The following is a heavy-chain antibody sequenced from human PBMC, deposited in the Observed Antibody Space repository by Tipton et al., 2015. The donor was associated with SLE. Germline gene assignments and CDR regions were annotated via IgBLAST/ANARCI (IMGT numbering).Heavy chain of an antibody. J-gene: IGHJ6*03. CDR2: IWYDGSNK. D-gene: IGHD3-16*01. Sequence: LSLTCAASGFTFSSYGMHWVRQAPGKGLEWVAIIWYDGSNKYYADSVKGRFTISRDNSKNTLYLEMRSLRAEDTAVFYCARNGGNYYMDVWGKGTTVTVSS. CDR3: ARNGGNYYMDV. V-gene: IGHV3-33*01. CDR1: GFTFSSYG.